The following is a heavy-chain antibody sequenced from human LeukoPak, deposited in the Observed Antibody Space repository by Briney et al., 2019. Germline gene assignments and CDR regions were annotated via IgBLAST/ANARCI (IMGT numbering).Heavy chain of an antibody. D-gene: IGHD6-6*01. Sequence: PGGSLRLSCAASGFTFSSYSMNWVRQAPGKGLEWVSSISSSSSYIYYADSVKGRFTTSRDNAKNSLYLQMNSLRAEDTAVYYCARDWYSSSSQWFDPWGQGTLVTVSS. J-gene: IGHJ5*02. CDR3: ARDWYSSSSQWFDP. V-gene: IGHV3-21*01. CDR2: ISSSSSYI. CDR1: GFTFSSYS.